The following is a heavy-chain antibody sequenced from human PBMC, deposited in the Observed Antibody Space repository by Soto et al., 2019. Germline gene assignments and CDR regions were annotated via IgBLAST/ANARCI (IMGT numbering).Heavy chain of an antibody. CDR3: ARALPVAKGGFDH. CDR2: IYTAGGT. V-gene: IGHV3-53*02. J-gene: IGHJ5*02. Sequence: EVQLVETGGGLIQPGGSLRLSCAASGFTVSNTYMTWVRQPPGKGLECVSVIYTAGGTNYADSVKGRFIISRDNSKNPLYLQMNSLRAEDTAVYYCARALPVAKGGFDHWGQGTLVTVSS. D-gene: IGHD2-2*01. CDR1: GFTVSNTY.